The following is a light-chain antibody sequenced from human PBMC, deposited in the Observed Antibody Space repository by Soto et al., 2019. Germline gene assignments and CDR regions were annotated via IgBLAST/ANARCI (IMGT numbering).Light chain of an antibody. J-gene: IGLJ3*02. V-gene: IGLV1-44*01. Sequence: QSVLTQPPSASGTPGQRVTISCSGSSSNIGSNAVNWYQQFPGTAPKLLIYSNNQRPSGVPDRFSGSKSGTSASLAISGRQSEDEADYYCAVCDDSLTGWVFGGGTKLTVL. CDR1: SSNIGSNA. CDR3: AVCDDSLTGWV. CDR2: SNN.